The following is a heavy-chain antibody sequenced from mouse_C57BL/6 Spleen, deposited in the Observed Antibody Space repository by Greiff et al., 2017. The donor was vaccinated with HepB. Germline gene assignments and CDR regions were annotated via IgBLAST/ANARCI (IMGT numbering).Heavy chain of an antibody. J-gene: IGHJ2*01. V-gene: IGHV5-9-1*02. Sequence: EVKLVESGEGLVKPGGSLKLSCAASGFTFSSYAMSWVRQTPEKRLEWVAYISSGGDYIYYADTVKGRFTISRDNARNTMYLQMSSLKSEDTAMYYCTRETELGRDYFDYWGQGTTLTVSS. CDR3: TRETELGRDYFDY. CDR1: GFTFSSYA. CDR2: ISSGGDYI. D-gene: IGHD4-1*01.